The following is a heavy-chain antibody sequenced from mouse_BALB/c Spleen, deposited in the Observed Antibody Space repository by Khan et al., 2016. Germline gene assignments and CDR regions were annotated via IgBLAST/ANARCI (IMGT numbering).Heavy chain of an antibody. CDR2: IWAGGST. D-gene: IGHD2-1*01. Sequence: QVQLKESGPGLVAPSQSLSITCTVSGFSLTSYGVHWVRQPPGKGLAWLGVIWAGGSTNYNSALMSRLSISKDNSKNQVFLKMNSLQTDDTAMYYCARGYYGNPYDAMDYWGQGTSVTVSS. V-gene: IGHV2-9*02. CDR3: ARGYYGNPYDAMDY. J-gene: IGHJ4*01. CDR1: GFSLTSYG.